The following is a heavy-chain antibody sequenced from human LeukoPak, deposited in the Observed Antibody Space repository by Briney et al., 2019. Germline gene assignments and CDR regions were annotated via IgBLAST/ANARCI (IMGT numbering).Heavy chain of an antibody. V-gene: IGHV4-61*01. Sequence: PSETLSPTCTVSGGSVSSGSYYWSWIRQPPGKGLEWIGYIYYSGSTNYNPSLKSRVTIPVDTSKNQFSLKLSSVTAADTAVCYCARDLHDHGDYNDAFDIWGQGTMVTVSS. J-gene: IGHJ3*02. CDR1: GGSVSSGSYY. CDR2: IYYSGST. CDR3: ARDLHDHGDYNDAFDI. D-gene: IGHD4-17*01.